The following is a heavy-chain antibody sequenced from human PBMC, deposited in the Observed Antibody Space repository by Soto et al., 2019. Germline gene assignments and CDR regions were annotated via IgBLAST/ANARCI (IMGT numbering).Heavy chain of an antibody. V-gene: IGHV4-61*08. CDR1: GGSISSGGYS. CDR3: ARSMFYSDGSNYSPFDY. CDR2: FYYTGSI. J-gene: IGHJ4*02. Sequence: SETLSLTCAVSGGSISSGGYSLRWLRQPPGKGLEWIGYFYYTGSINYNPSLNSRVTISIDASKNQFSLRLSSVTAADTAVYYCARSMFYSDGSNYSPFDYWGQGTLVTVSS. D-gene: IGHD3-22*01.